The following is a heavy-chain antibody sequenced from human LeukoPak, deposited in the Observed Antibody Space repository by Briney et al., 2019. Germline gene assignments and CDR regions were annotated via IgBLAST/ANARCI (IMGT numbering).Heavy chain of an antibody. CDR1: GYTFTDYY. J-gene: IGHJ3*02. CDR3: ARDYYDSSGYYYADAFDI. D-gene: IGHD3-22*01. Sequence: GASVKVSCKASGYTFTDYYMHWVRQAPGQGLEWMGWINPNSGGTNYAQKFQGRVTMTRDTSISTAYMELSRLRSDDTAVYYCARDYYDSSGYYYADAFDIWGQGTMVTVSS. CDR2: INPNSGGT. V-gene: IGHV1-2*02.